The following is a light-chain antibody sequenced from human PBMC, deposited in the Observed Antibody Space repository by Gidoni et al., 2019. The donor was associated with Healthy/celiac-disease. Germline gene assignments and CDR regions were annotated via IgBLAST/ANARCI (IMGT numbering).Light chain of an antibody. CDR1: QLGDKY. CDR3: KAWESSTAV. CDR2: QDS. Sequence: SYQLTQPPSVSVSPGQTASITCSGDQLGDKYACWYQQKPGHSPALVIYQDSKRPSGIPERFSGSNSGNTATLTISGTQAMDEADYYCKAWESSTAVFGGGTKLTVL. J-gene: IGLJ2*01. V-gene: IGLV3-1*01.